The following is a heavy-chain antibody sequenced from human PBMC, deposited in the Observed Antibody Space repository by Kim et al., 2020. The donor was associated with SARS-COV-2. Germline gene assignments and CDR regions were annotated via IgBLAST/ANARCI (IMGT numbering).Heavy chain of an antibody. CDR3: ARDLSSYFTMVRGNWFDP. D-gene: IGHD3-10*01. Sequence: GGSLRLSCAASGFTFSSYWMSWVRQAPGKGLEWVANIKQDGSEKYYVDSVKGRFTISRDNAKNSLYLQMNSLRAEDTAVYYCARDLSSYFTMVRGNWFDPWGQGTLVTVSS. CDR2: IKQDGSEK. J-gene: IGHJ5*02. CDR1: GFTFSSYW. V-gene: IGHV3-7*01.